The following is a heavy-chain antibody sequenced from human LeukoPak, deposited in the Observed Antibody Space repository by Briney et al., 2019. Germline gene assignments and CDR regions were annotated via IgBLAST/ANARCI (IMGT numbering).Heavy chain of an antibody. V-gene: IGHV4-30-4*08. Sequence: SETLSLTCTVSGGSITSGDYYWSWIRQPPGKGLEWIGYIYYSGSTYYNPSLKSRVTISVDTSKNQFPLKLSSVTAADTAVYYCARGGLFGDYVNYWGQGTLVTVSS. D-gene: IGHD4-17*01. J-gene: IGHJ4*02. CDR2: IYYSGST. CDR3: ARGGLFGDYVNY. CDR1: GGSITSGDYY.